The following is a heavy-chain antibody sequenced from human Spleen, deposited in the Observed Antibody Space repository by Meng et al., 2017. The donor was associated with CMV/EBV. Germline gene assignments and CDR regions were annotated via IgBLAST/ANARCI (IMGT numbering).Heavy chain of an antibody. CDR3: ARDLGGGRITISYFDY. CDR2: ISYDGSNK. J-gene: IGHJ4*02. Sequence: GGSLRLSCAASGFTFSSYAMHWVRQAPGKGLEWVAVISYDGSNKYYADSVKGRFTISRDNSKNTLYLQMNSLRAEDTAVYYCARDLGGGRITISYFDYWGQGTLVTVSS. CDR1: GFTFSSYA. D-gene: IGHD3-9*01. V-gene: IGHV3-30*04.